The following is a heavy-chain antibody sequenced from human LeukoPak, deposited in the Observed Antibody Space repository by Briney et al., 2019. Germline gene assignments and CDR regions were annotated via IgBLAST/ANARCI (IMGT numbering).Heavy chain of an antibody. CDR2: ISNSGGTT. CDR1: GFTFSNYA. D-gene: IGHD2-2*02. J-gene: IGHJ5*02. Sequence: GGSLRLSCAASGFTFSNYALNWVRQAPGKGLEWVSGISNSGGTTYYADSVKGRFTISRDNSKNTLYLQMNSLRAEDTAVYYCAKSGCSSTSCYSILSGWLDPWGQGSLVTVSS. V-gene: IGHV3-23*01. CDR3: AKSGCSSTSCYSILSGWLDP.